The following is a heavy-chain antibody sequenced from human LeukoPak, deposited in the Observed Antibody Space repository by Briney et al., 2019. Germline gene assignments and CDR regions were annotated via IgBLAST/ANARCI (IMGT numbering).Heavy chain of an antibody. CDR2: ISGSGGSI. D-gene: IGHD3-22*01. V-gene: IGHV3-23*01. CDR3: AKGSGADYDSSGYYFPGYYYMDV. Sequence: QTGGSLRLPCAASGFTFSSYGMSWVRQAPGKGLEWVSAISGSGGSIYYADSVKGRFTISRDNSKNTLYLQMNSLRAEDTAVYYCAKGSGADYDSSGYYFPGYYYMDVWGKGTTVTVSS. CDR1: GFTFSSYG. J-gene: IGHJ6*03.